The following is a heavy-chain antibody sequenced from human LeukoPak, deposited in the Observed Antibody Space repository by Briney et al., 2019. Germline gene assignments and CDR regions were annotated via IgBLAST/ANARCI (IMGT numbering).Heavy chain of an antibody. CDR2: ISYNGKT. V-gene: IGHV4-59*01. D-gene: IGHD1-1*01. J-gene: IGHJ4*02. Sequence: SETLSLTCTVSGGSMSSYYWMWIRQPPGEGLEWIGSISYNGKTNHNPSLKSRVTISVDTSKNQFSLKLSSVTAADTAVYYCTRVGPSLHWNPDYWGQGTLVTVSS. CDR3: TRVGPSLHWNPDY. CDR1: GGSMSSYY.